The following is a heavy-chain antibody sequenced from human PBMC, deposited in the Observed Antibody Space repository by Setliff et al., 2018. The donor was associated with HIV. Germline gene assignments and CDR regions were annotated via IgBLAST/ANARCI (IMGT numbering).Heavy chain of an antibody. CDR2: IYYSGST. D-gene: IGHD1-20*01. CDR1: GGSISSYY. Sequence: PSQTLSLTCTVSGGSISSYYWTWIRQPPGKGLEWIGNIYYSGSTYYNPSLKSRVTISVDTSKNQFSLKLSSVTAADTAVYYCATWGRNNWNYFSYWGQGTLVTVSS. J-gene: IGHJ4*02. V-gene: IGHV4-59*12. CDR3: ATWGRNNWNYFSY.